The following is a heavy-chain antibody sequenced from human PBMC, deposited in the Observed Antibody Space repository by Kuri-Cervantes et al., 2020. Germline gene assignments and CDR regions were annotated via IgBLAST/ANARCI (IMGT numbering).Heavy chain of an antibody. CDR1: GFTFSSYA. CDR2: ISGSGGST. V-gene: IGHV3-23*01. CDR3: AGVMYYYGMDV. Sequence: GESLKIFCAASGFTFSSYAMSWVRQAPGKGLEWVSAISGSGGSTYYADSVKGRFTISRDNSKNTLYLQMNSLRAEDTAVYYCAGVMYYYGMDVWGQGTTVTVSS. D-gene: IGHD3-16*01. J-gene: IGHJ6*02.